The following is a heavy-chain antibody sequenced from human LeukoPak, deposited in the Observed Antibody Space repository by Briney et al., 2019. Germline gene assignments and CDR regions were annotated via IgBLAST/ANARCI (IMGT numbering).Heavy chain of an antibody. CDR1: GFTFNKAW. D-gene: IGHD4/OR15-4a*01. CDR2: IYSGST. CDR3: ARRAGAYSHPYDY. Sequence: PGGSLRLSCAASGFTFNKAWMSWVRQAPGKGLEWVSFIYSGSTHYSDSVKGRFTISRDNSKNTLYLQMNSLRAEDTAVYYCARRAGAYSHPYDYWGQGTLVTVSS. J-gene: IGHJ4*02. V-gene: IGHV3-53*01.